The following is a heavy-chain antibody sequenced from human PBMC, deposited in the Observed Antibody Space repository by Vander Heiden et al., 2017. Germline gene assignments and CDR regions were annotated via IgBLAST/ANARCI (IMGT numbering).Heavy chain of an antibody. V-gene: IGHV3-23*01. J-gene: IGHJ4*02. CDR1: GFSFSSYA. CDR2: ISGSGGTT. Sequence: EVQLLESGGGLVQPGGSLRLSCAASGFSFSSYAMSWVRQAPGKGLEWVSGISGSGGTTYDADAVEGRFTISRDSSRNTLYLQMDSMRAEDTAVYYCAKDAQFSSSKFDYWGQGNLVTVSS. CDR3: AKDAQFSSSKFDY. D-gene: IGHD6-19*01.